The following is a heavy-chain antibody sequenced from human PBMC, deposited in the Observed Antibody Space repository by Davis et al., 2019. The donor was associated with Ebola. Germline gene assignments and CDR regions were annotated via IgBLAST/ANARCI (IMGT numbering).Heavy chain of an antibody. CDR2: ISSSSSTI. CDR3: ARLGGVVISY. V-gene: IGHV3-48*02. Sequence: GESLKISCAASGFTVSSNYMSWVRQAPGKGLEWVSYISSSSSTIYYADSVKGRFTISRDNAKNSLYLQMNSLRDEDTAVYYCARLGGVVISYWGQGTLVTVSS. J-gene: IGHJ4*02. CDR1: GFTVSSNY. D-gene: IGHD3-3*01.